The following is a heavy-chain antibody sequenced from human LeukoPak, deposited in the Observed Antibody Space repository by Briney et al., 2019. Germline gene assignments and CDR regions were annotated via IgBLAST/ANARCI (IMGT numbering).Heavy chain of an antibody. CDR3: ARDLPQYDHNSVSYKNFFDP. CDR1: GGSLNNYY. Sequence: PSESLSLTCGVSGGSLNNYYWSWLRQAAGRGLEWIGRIYASGSTSYNPSLKSRVTMSVDTSKNQFSLKMTSVTAADTAVYFCARDLPQYDHNSVSYKNFFDPWGQGTLVTVS. CDR2: IYASGST. V-gene: IGHV4-4*07. J-gene: IGHJ5*02. D-gene: IGHD3-22*01.